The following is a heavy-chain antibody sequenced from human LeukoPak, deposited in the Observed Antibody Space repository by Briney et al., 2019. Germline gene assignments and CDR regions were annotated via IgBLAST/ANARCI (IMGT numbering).Heavy chain of an antibody. CDR3: ARSGYSYGSDYYYYGMDV. Sequence: APVKVSCKASGYTFTSYGISWVRQAPGQGLEWMGWISAYNGNTNYAQKLQGRVTMTTDTSTSTAYMELRSLRSDDTAVYYCARSGYSYGSDYYYYGMDVWGQGTTVTVSS. J-gene: IGHJ6*02. V-gene: IGHV1-18*01. CDR1: GYTFTSYG. CDR2: ISAYNGNT. D-gene: IGHD5-18*01.